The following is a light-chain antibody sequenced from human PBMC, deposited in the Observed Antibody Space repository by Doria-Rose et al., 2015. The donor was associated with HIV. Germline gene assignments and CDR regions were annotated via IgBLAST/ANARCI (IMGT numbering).Light chain of an antibody. V-gene: IGKV3-20*01. J-gene: IGKJ1*01. CDR2: GAS. CDR3: HLYASSRT. Sequence: TQSPGTLSLSPGERATLSCRASQSVSANYLAWYQQRPGQSPRLLIYGASSRATDIPDRFSGSGPGTDFTRTISRLEPEDFAVYYCHLYASSRTFGQGTKVEIK. CDR1: QSVSANY.